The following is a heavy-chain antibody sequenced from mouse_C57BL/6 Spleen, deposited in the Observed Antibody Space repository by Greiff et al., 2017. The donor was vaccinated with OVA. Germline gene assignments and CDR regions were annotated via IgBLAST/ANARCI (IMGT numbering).Heavy chain of an antibody. CDR2: INPYNGGT. J-gene: IGHJ3*01. D-gene: IGHD2-1*01. V-gene: IGHV1-19*01. Sequence: EVHLVESGPVLVKPGASVKMSCKASGYTFTDYYMNWVKQSHGKSLEWIGVINPYNGGTSYNQKFKGKATLTVDKSSSTAYMELNSLTSEDSAVYYCARPLPKGFAYWGQGTLVTVSA. CDR1: GYTFTDYY. CDR3: ARPLPKGFAY.